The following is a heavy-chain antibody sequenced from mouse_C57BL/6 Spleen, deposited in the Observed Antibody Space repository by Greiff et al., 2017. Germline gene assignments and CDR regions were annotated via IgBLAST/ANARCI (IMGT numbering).Heavy chain of an antibody. D-gene: IGHD4-1*01. Sequence: VQLQQPGAELVRPGSSVQLSCKASGYTFTSYWMDWVKQRPGQGLEWIGNIYPSDSETHYNQKFKDKATLSVDKSSSTAYMQISSLTSEDSAVYDCAKREKLGKGFYYWCQGTTLTVSS. CDR2: IYPSDSET. V-gene: IGHV1-61*01. CDR3: AKREKLGKGFYY. J-gene: IGHJ2*01. CDR1: GYTFTSYW.